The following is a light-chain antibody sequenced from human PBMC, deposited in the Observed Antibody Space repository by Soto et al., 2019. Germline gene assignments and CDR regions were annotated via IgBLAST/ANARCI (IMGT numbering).Light chain of an antibody. V-gene: IGLV2-14*02. CDR2: EDS. CDR3: SSYSGSNNNV. CDR1: SSDFGSYNL. J-gene: IGLJ1*01. Sequence: QSVLTQPASVSGSPGQSITISCTGTSSDFGSYNLVSWYQQHPGKAPKLMIYEDSKRPSGVSNRFSGSKSGNTASLTISGLQAEDEADYYCSSYSGSNNNVFGTGTKVT.